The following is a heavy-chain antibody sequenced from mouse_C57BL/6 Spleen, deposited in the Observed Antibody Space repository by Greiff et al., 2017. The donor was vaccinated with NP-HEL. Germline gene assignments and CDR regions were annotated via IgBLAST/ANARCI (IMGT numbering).Heavy chain of an antibody. CDR3: ARDENWDGSAWFAY. V-gene: IGHV3-6*01. CDR1: GYSITSGYY. J-gene: IGHJ3*01. D-gene: IGHD4-1*01. Sequence: EVKLMESGPGLVKPSQSLSLTCSVTGYSITSGYYWNWIRQFPGNKLEWMGYISYDGSNNYNPSLKNRISITRDTSKNQFFLKLNSVTTEDTATYYCARDENWDGSAWFAYWGQGTLVTVSA. CDR2: ISYDGSN.